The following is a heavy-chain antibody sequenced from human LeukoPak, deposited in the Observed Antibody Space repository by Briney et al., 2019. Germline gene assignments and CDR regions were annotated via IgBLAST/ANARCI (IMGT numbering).Heavy chain of an antibody. Sequence: ASVKVSCKASGYTFSSYDINWVRQAAGQGLEWMGWMNLNSGNTGYAPKFQGRVTMTRNTSISTAYMELSSLRSEDTAVYYCARATTIIVVALGFWGQGTLVTVS. CDR3: ARATTIIVVALGF. CDR2: MNLNSGNT. D-gene: IGHD3-22*01. CDR1: GYTFSSYD. J-gene: IGHJ4*02. V-gene: IGHV1-8*01.